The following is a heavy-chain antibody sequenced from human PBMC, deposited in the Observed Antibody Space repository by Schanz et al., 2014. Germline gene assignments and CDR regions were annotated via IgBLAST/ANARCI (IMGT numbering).Heavy chain of an antibody. V-gene: IGHV3-74*01. Sequence: EVKLVESGGGAVRPGGSLRLSCAASGFTLSSYWMHWVRQVPGKGLEWVSCTNGDGTNAKYADSVKGRFTISRDNAKKTLSLQMISLRAEDTAIYFCTRSYYDFSWGSYRFRAFDIWGRGTTVIVSS. CDR2: TNGDGTNA. D-gene: IGHD3-16*02. J-gene: IGHJ3*02. CDR1: GFTLSSYW. CDR3: TRSYYDFSWGSYRFRAFDI.